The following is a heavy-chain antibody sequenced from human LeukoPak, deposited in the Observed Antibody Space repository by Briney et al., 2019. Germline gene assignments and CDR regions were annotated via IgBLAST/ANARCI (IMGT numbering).Heavy chain of an antibody. Sequence: ASVKVSCKASGHTFTNYHVHWVRQAPGQGLEWMGVIFPSSGNTNYAQRFRARVTVTTDTSMSTVYMELSSLISDDTAVYYCAREREESSFDYWGQGTLVTVST. J-gene: IGHJ4*02. CDR1: GHTFTNYH. CDR2: IFPSSGNT. CDR3: AREREESSFDY. D-gene: IGHD2/OR15-2a*01. V-gene: IGHV1-46*01.